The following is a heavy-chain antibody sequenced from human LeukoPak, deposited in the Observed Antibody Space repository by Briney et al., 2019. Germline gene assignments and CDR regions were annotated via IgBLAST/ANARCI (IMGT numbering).Heavy chain of an antibody. Sequence: ASVKVSCKASGCTFTNYGMSWVRQAPGQGLEWTGWISAYNGNTNHAQSLQGRVTMPTDTSTSTAYMELRSLRSADTAVYYCARDSSPWLVLDYWGQGTMVTVSS. CDR2: ISAYNGNT. V-gene: IGHV1-18*04. CDR1: GCTFTNYG. D-gene: IGHD6-19*01. J-gene: IGHJ4*02. CDR3: ARDSSPWLVLDY.